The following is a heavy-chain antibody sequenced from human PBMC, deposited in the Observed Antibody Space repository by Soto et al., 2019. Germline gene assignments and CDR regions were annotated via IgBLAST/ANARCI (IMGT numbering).Heavy chain of an antibody. V-gene: IGHV3-7*05. CDR1: GSTFISYW. CDR3: AREFPPHGYCGGDCYSEEYFQH. Sequence: EVQLVESGGGLVQLGGSRRLSCAPSGSTFISYWISWFPQARGKGLEWVATIKQDGSEKYYLDSVKGRFTISRDNAKNSLYLQMNSLRAEDAAVYYCAREFPPHGYCGGDCYSEEYFQHRGGGAVVTVTS. J-gene: IGHJ1*01. CDR2: IKQDGSEK. D-gene: IGHD2-21*02.